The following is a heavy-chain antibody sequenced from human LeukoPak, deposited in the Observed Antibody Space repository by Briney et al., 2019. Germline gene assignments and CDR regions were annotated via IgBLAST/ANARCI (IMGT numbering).Heavy chain of an antibody. CDR1: GFTFSRHW. V-gene: IGHV3-7*01. D-gene: IGHD2-21*02. J-gene: IGHJ4*02. Sequence: PGGSLRLSCAASGFTFSRHWMSWVRQAPGKGLEWVAKINKDGSEKGYVDSVKGRFTISRDNAKGSLYLQLNSLRADDTAVYYCARGFQRGDSPEWGQGTLVTVSS. CDR3: ARGFQRGDSPE. CDR2: INKDGSEK.